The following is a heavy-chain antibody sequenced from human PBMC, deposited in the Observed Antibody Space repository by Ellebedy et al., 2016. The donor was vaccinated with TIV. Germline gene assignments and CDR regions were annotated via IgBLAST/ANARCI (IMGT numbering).Heavy chain of an antibody. CDR1: GFTFTSSA. CDR3: ARVGSTSTVVTYQDAFDI. V-gene: IGHV1-58*01. J-gene: IGHJ3*02. CDR2: IVVGSGNT. D-gene: IGHD4-23*01. Sequence: ASVKVSCKASGFTFTSSAVQWVRQARGQRLEWIGWIVVGSGNTNYAQKFQERVTITRDMSTSTAYMELSSLRSEDTAVYYCARVGSTSTVVTYQDAFDIWGQGTMVTVSS.